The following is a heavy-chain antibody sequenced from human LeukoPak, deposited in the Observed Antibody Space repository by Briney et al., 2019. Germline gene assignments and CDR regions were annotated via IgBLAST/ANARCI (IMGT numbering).Heavy chain of an antibody. V-gene: IGHV3-53*01. J-gene: IGHJ4*02. CDR2: IHSGGTT. CDR3: ARDYDY. CDR1: SGSVSSGNYF. Sequence: GTLALTCTVCSGSVSSGNYFWRVVRQAPGKGLEWVSVIHSGGTTYYAGSVKGRFTISRDNSKNTLYLQMNSLRAEDTAVYYCARDYDYWGQGTLVTVSS.